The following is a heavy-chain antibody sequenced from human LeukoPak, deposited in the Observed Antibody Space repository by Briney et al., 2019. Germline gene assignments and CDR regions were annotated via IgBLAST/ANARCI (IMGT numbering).Heavy chain of an antibody. CDR2: FYASGTT. CDR1: GGSIVSHY. J-gene: IGHJ3*02. Sequence: SETLSLTCTVSGGSIVSHYWNWIRQPAGRGLEWIGRFYASGTTNTSPSLKSRVTMSVDTSKNQFSLKLSSVTAADTAVYYCARGGSSWYYRAFDIWGQGTLVTVSS. V-gene: IGHV4-4*07. CDR3: ARGGSSWYYRAFDI. D-gene: IGHD6-13*01.